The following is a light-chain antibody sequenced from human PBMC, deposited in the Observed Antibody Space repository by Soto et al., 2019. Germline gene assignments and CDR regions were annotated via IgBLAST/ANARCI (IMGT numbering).Light chain of an antibody. CDR1: SSDVGGYNY. CDR3: SSYTSSNTVI. Sequence: QPVLTQPASVSGSPEQSITISCTGTSSDVGGYNYVSWYQQHPGKAPKLMIYDVTNRPSGVSNRFSGSKSGNTASLTISGLQAEDEADYYCSSYTSSNTVIFGGGTKVTVL. J-gene: IGLJ2*01. CDR2: DVT. V-gene: IGLV2-14*01.